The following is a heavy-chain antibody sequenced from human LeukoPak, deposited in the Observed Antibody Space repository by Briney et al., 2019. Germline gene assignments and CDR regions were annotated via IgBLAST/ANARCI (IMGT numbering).Heavy chain of an antibody. J-gene: IGHJ4*02. D-gene: IGHD6-19*01. Sequence: PSETLSLTCAVSGYSISSGYYWGWIRQPPGKGLEWIGSIYYSGSTYYNPSLKSRVTISVDTSKNQFSLKLSSVTAADTAVYYCARLAVAGHFDYWGQGTLVTVSS. CDR1: GYSISSGYY. CDR2: IYYSGST. V-gene: IGHV4-38-2*01. CDR3: ARLAVAGHFDY.